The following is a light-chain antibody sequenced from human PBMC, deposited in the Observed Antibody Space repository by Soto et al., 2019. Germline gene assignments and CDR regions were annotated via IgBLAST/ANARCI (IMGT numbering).Light chain of an antibody. CDR3: QQFAKSST. CDR1: HNIERW. J-gene: IGKJ1*01. V-gene: IGKV1-5*01. CDR2: DAT. Sequence: IQMTQSPSTLSASVGDRVTITCRASHNIERWMAWYQQKRGRAPSLLIFDATTLHSGVPSRFSGGGSGTELTLTINGLQPDDFATYYCQQFAKSSTFGQGTTVEIK.